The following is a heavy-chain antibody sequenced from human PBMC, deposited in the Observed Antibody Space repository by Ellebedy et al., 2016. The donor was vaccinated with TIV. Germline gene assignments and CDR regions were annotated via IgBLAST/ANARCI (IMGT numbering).Heavy chain of an antibody. CDR3: AMCARLGVGKY. D-gene: IGHD1-26*01. Sequence: GESLKISCAASGFTFSRYGMHWVRQAPGKGLEWVSYISSSGSTIYYADSVKGRFTISRDNAKNSLYLQMNSLRAEDTAVYHCAMCARLGVGKYWGQGTLVTVSS. V-gene: IGHV3-48*04. J-gene: IGHJ4*02. CDR1: GFTFSRYG. CDR2: ISSSGSTI.